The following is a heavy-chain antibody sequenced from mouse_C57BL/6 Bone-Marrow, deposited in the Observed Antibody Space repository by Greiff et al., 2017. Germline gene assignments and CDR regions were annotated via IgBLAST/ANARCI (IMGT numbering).Heavy chain of an antibody. J-gene: IGHJ4*01. V-gene: IGHV1-85*01. D-gene: IGHD2-4*01. CDR1: GYTFTSYD. CDR3: AIYYDLVSNYYAMDY. CDR2: IYPRDGST. Sequence: VMLVESGPELVKPGASVKLSCKASGYTFTSYDINWVKQRPGQGLEWIGWIYPRDGSTKYTEKFKGKATLTVDTSSSTAYMELHSLTSEDSAVYFCAIYYDLVSNYYAMDYWGQGTSVTVSS.